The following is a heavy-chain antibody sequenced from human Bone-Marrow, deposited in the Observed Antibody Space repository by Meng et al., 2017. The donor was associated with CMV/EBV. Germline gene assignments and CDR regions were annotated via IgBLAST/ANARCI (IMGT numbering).Heavy chain of an antibody. CDR2: VPYSGII. J-gene: IGHJ4*02. D-gene: IGHD6-19*01. Sequence: GSLRLSCTVSGGSMSRYYWSWIRQAPGKGLEWIGYVPYSGIISYNPALKSRVSISVDMSKNQFSLRLSSVTAADTAVYYCAGGSPNGGWYQIDYCGQGMLVTVSS. CDR3: AGGSPNGGWYQIDY. CDR1: GGSMSRYY. V-gene: IGHV4-59*01.